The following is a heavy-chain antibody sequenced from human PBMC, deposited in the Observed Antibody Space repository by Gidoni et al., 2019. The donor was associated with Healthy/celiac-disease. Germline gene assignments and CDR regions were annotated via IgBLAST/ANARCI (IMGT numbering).Heavy chain of an antibody. CDR1: GGTFSSHA. CDR2: IIPILGIA. V-gene: IGHV1-69*04. J-gene: IGHJ1*01. Sequence: QVQLVQSGAEVKKPGSSVKVSCKASGGTFSSHAISWVRQAPGQGLEWMGRIIPILGIANYAQKFQGRVTITADKSTSTAYMELSSLRSEDTAVYYCARVWTKSYGDLEEYFQHWGQGTLVTVSS. D-gene: IGHD4-17*01. CDR3: ARVWTKSYGDLEEYFQH.